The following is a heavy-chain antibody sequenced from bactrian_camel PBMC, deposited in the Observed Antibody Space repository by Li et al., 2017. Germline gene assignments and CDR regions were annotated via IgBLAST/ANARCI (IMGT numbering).Heavy chain of an antibody. J-gene: IGHJ4*01. CDR2: IASDGSV. CDR3: AVRPGYKCYYPNPMQFKS. V-gene: IGHV3S53*01. D-gene: IGHD2*01. CDR1: DSTYSPNC. Sequence: QLVESGGGSVQAGGSLRLSCVASDSTYSPNCMAWFRQAAGDEQQKGVAGIASDGSVEVYMDSVKGRFTISRDNAKNTAYLQMNSLKPEDTATYYCAVRPGYKCYYPNPMQFKSWGQGTQVTVS.